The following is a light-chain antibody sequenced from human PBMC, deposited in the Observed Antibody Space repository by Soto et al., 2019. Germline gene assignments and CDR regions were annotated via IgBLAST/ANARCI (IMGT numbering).Light chain of an antibody. Sequence: QSALTQPAAVSGSPGQSITISCTGTSNDVGSYNLVSWYQQHPGKAPKLMIYEGSKRPSGVSNRFSGSKSDNTASLTISGLQAEDKADYYCCSYAGSSTFVFGGGTKVTVL. CDR1: SNDVGSYNL. CDR3: CSYAGSSTFV. CDR2: EGS. V-gene: IGLV2-23*03. J-gene: IGLJ2*01.